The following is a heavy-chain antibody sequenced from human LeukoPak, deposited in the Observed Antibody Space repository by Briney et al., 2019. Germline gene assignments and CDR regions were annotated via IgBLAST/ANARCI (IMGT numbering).Heavy chain of an antibody. Sequence: GGSLRLSCAGSGFTFINYGMNWVRQAPGKGLEWVSYISSSSSTIYYADSVKGRFTISRDNAKNSLYLQMNSLRAEGTAVYYCARRTGMDVWGQGTTVTVSS. CDR2: ISSSSSTI. J-gene: IGHJ6*02. CDR3: ARRTGMDV. CDR1: GFTFINYG. V-gene: IGHV3-48*04.